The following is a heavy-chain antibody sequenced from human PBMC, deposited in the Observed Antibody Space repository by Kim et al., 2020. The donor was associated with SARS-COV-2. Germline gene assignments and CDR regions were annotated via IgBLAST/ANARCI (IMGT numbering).Heavy chain of an antibody. D-gene: IGHD3-22*01. V-gene: IGHV3-23*01. CDR3: AKSRMLGSSGYCKSSDF. CDR2: ISDSGGST. CDR1: GFTFSSYA. Sequence: GGSLRLSCAASGFTFSSYAMTWVRQAPGEGLEWVSGISDSGGSTSYADSVKGRFTISRDNSKNTLFLQMNSLRAEDAAVYFCAKSRMLGSSGYCKSSDFWGQGTRVTVSS. J-gene: IGHJ4*02.